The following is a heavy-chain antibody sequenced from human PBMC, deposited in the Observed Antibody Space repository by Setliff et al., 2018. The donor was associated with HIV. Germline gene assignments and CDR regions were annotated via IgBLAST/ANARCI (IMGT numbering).Heavy chain of an antibody. J-gene: IGHJ4*02. D-gene: IGHD1-7*01. V-gene: IGHV3-21*01. Sequence: GGSLRLSCVSSSFSLAPYSINWVRQAPGKGLEWVSSISSSGGSTFYSDSPQGRFTISRDNAENSVFLQMNSLRLDDTATYYCATNFSTFDYWGQGVLVTVSS. CDR1: SFSLAPYS. CDR2: ISSSGGST. CDR3: ATNFSTFDY.